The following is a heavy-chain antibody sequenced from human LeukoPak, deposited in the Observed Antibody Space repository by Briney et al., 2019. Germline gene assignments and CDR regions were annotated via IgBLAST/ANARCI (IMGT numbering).Heavy chain of an antibody. CDR3: ARVTAGGTWTFDS. J-gene: IGHJ3*02. D-gene: IGHD6-13*01. CDR1: GDSFTIND. CDR2: MDTNSGNT. V-gene: IGHV1-8*01. Sequence: GASVKVSCKASGDSFTINDVNWVRQASGQGLEWMGWMDTNSGNTGYAQKFQGRVTTTRNTSINTAYMELTDLRSEDTAVYYGARVTAGGTWTFDSWGEGTTVTVSS.